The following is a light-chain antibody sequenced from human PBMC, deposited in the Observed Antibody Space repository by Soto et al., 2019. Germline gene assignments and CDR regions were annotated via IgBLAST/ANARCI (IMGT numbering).Light chain of an antibody. CDR2: KAS. V-gene: IGKV1-5*03. J-gene: IGKJ1*01. CDR3: QQYNSYWT. Sequence: ITQCHSIDFACGGDRVTITCRASESIDSWLAWHQQKPGRAPKLLISKASSLESGVPSRFSGSEFGTEFTLTISSLQPDDFATYFCQQYNSYWTFGQGTKVDI. CDR1: ESIDSW.